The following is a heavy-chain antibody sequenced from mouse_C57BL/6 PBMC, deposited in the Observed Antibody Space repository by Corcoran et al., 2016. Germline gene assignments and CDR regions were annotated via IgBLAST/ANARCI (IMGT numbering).Heavy chain of an antibody. V-gene: IGHV9-3*01. CDR3: ARPNYYGSSGYFDY. CDR1: GYTFTTYG. J-gene: IGHJ2*01. CDR2: INTYSGVP. Sequence: QIQLVQSGPELKKPGETVKISCKASGYTFTTYGMSWVKQAPGKGLKWMGWINTYSGVPTYADDFKGRFAFSLETSASTAYLQINNLKNEDTATYFCARPNYYGSSGYFDYWGQGTTLTVSS. D-gene: IGHD1-1*01.